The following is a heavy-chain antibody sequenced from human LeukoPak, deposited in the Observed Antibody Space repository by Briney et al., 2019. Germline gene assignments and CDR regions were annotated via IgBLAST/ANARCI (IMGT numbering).Heavy chain of an antibody. CDR2: IRSRSNNYAT. D-gene: IGHD2-15*01. CDR3: ARTHGLGYCSGGSCYSD. J-gene: IGHJ4*02. Sequence: GGSLRLSCTASGFTFSGVAMHWVRQASGKGLEWVGRIRSRSNNYATAYGASVKGRFTISRDDSKNMVYLQMNSLKSEDTAVYYCARTHGLGYCSGGSCYSDWGQGTLVTVSS. CDR1: GFTFSGVA. V-gene: IGHV3-73*01.